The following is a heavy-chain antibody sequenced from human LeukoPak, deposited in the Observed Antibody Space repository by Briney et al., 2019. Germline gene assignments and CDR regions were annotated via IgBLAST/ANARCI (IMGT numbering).Heavy chain of an antibody. J-gene: IGHJ4*02. CDR3: ARDGVSRQWLVTYYSDY. CDR2: IWYDGSNK. V-gene: IGHV3-33*01. CDR1: GFTFSSYG. Sequence: GGSLRLSCAASGFTFSSYGMHWVRQAPGKGLEWVAVIWYDGSNKYYADSVKGRFTISRDNSKNTLYLQMNSLRAEDTAVYYCARDGVSRQWLVTYYSDYWGQGTLVTVSS. D-gene: IGHD6-19*01.